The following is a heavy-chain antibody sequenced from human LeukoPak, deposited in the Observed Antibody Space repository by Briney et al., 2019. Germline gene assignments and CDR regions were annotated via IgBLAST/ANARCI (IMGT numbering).Heavy chain of an antibody. D-gene: IGHD1-7*01. CDR2: TVSEIDGGTT. Sequence: GGSLRLSCSASGFTFSTYWMSWVRQVPGKGLEWVGQTVSEIDGGTTDYAAPVKGRFTISRDDSKSTLYLQMNSLKIEDTAVYYCTTDEDWNYARKDVWGQGATVIVSS. J-gene: IGHJ6*02. CDR1: GFTFSTYW. CDR3: TTDEDWNYARKDV. V-gene: IGHV3-15*04.